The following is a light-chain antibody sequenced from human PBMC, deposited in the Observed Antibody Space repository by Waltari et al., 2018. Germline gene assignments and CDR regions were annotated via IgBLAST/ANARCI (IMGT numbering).Light chain of an antibody. CDR1: QTVLYSSNNKNY. CDR3: QQYYSIPIT. V-gene: IGKV4-1*01. CDR2: WAS. Sequence: CKSSQTVLYSSNNKNYVAWYQQKPGQPPKLLIYWASTRESGVPDRFSGSGSGTDFTLTISSLRAEDVAVYYCQQYYSIPITFGQGTRLEIK. J-gene: IGKJ5*01.